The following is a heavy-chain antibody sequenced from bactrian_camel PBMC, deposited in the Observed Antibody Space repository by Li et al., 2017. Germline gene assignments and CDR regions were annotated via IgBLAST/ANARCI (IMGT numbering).Heavy chain of an antibody. J-gene: IGHJ6*01. CDR1: GFTFSSYY. CDR3: AKEGRSTGPDFDY. V-gene: IGHV3-2*01. CDR2: IYKDGSRT. Sequence: HVQLVESGGGLVQPGGSLRLSCLASGFTFSSYYMSWVRQLPGGSLEWVASIYKDGSRTYYPDVVKGRFTISADNTKTILYLQMHSLQSEDTALYFCAKEGRSTGPDFDYWGQGTQVTVS.